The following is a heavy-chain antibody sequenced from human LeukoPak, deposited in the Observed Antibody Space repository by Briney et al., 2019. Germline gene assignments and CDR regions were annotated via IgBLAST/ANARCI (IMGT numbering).Heavy chain of an antibody. V-gene: IGHV3-53*01. D-gene: IGHD6-19*01. CDR3: ARGSAGWLTLDY. CDR2: IYSGGST. Sequence: GGSLRLSCAASGFTVSSNYMSWVRQAPGEGLEWVSVIYSGGSTYYADSVKGRFTISRDNSKKTLYLQMNSLRAEDTAVYYCARGSAGWLTLDYWGQGTLVTVSS. CDR1: GFTVSSNY. J-gene: IGHJ4*02.